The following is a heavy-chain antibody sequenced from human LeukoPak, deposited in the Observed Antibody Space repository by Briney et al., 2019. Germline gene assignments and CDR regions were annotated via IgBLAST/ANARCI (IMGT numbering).Heavy chain of an antibody. Sequence: PSETLSLTCTVSGGSISSYYWSWIRQPAGKGLEWIGRIYTSGSTNYNPSLKSRVTMSVDTSKIQFSLKLSSVTAADTAVYYCARDRRTAAGTYYFDYWGQGTLVTVSS. D-gene: IGHD6-13*01. V-gene: IGHV4-4*07. CDR3: ARDRRTAAGTYYFDY. J-gene: IGHJ4*02. CDR2: IYTSGST. CDR1: GGSISSYY.